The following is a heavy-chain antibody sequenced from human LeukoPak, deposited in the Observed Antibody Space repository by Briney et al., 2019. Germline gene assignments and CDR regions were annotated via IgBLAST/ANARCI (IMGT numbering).Heavy chain of an antibody. CDR3: ARDHLDIVPTIYSF. D-gene: IGHD5-12*01. J-gene: IGHJ4*02. V-gene: IGHV1-18*01. CDR1: GGTFSSYA. CDR2: ISPHNGNT. Sequence: ASVTVSCKASGGTFSSYAISWVRQAHGQGLEWLGWISPHNGNTNYAQKFQGRVTLTTDTSANTAYLELRSLRSDDTALYYCARDHLDIVPTIYSFWGQGTLVTVSS.